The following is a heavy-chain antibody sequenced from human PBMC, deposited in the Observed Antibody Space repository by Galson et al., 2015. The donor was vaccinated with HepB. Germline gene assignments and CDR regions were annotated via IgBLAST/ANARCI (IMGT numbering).Heavy chain of an antibody. CDR3: ARGKGIAAAGTRGDY. CDR2: ISAYNGNT. CDR1: GYTFTSYG. J-gene: IGHJ4*02. Sequence: QSGAEVKKPGESLRISCKASGYTFTSYGISWVRQAPGQGLEWMGWISAYNGNTNYAQKLQGRVTMTTDTSTSTAYMELRSLRSDDTAVYYCARGKGIAAAGTRGDYWGQGTLVTVSS. V-gene: IGHV1-18*04. D-gene: IGHD6-13*01.